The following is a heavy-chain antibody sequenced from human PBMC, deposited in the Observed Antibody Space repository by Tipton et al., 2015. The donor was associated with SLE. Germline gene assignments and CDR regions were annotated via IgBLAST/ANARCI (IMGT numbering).Heavy chain of an antibody. V-gene: IGHV4-39*07. Sequence: LRLSCTVSGGSISSISYYWGWIRQPPGKGLEWIGSMSYSGTTYYNPSLKSRVTISVDTSKNQFSLKLSSVTAADTAVYYCASTGSFVFDYWGQGTLVTVSS. CDR2: MSYSGTT. J-gene: IGHJ4*02. CDR3: ASTGSFVFDY. D-gene: IGHD1-26*01. CDR1: GGSISSISYY.